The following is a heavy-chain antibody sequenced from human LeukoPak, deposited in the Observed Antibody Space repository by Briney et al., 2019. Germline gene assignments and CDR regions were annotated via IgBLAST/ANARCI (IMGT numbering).Heavy chain of an antibody. CDR2: INHSGST. CDR1: GESFSGYY. V-gene: IGHV4-34*01. CDR3: ARGASMVRGVIGGGNNWFDP. D-gene: IGHD3-10*01. Sequence: PSETQSLTCAVYGESFSGYYWSWLRQPPGKGLECLGEINHSGSTNYNPSLKSRVTISVDTSKNQFSLKVNSVTAADTAVYYCARGASMVRGVIGGGNNWFDPWGQGTLVTVSS. J-gene: IGHJ5*02.